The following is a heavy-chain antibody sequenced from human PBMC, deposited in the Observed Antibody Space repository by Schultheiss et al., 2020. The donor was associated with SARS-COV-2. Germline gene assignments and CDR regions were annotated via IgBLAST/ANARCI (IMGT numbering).Heavy chain of an antibody. D-gene: IGHD3-22*01. CDR2: ISYDGSNK. CDR3: ARDQGRVTMIVVAEMDV. J-gene: IGHJ6*02. CDR1: GFTFSSYA. V-gene: IGHV3-30-3*01. Sequence: GGSLRLSCAASGFTFSSYAMHWVRQAPGKGLEWVAVISYDGSNKYYADSVKGRFTISRDNSKNTLYLQMNSLRAEDTAVYYCARDQGRVTMIVVAEMDVWGQGTTVTVSS.